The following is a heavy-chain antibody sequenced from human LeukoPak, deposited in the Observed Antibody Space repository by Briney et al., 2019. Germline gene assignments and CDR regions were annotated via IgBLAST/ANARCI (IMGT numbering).Heavy chain of an antibody. J-gene: IGHJ5*02. CDR3: ARIPTYYDFWSGYYTWYNWFDP. D-gene: IGHD3-3*01. CDR2: IYPGDSDT. Sequence: RGASLQISCKGSGSIFTSYWIGWVRQLPGKGLEWMGIIYPGDSDTRYSPSFQGQVTISADKSISTASLQWSSLKASDTAMYYCARIPTYYDFWSGYYTWYNWFDPWGQGTLVTVSS. CDR1: GSIFTSYW. V-gene: IGHV5-51*01.